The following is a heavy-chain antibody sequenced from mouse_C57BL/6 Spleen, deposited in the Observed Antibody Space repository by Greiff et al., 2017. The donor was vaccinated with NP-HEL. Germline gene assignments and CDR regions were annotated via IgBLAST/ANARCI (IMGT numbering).Heavy chain of an antibody. CDR1: GYTFTSYG. D-gene: IGHD1-1*01. J-gene: IGHJ1*03. Sequence: QVQLQQSGAELARPGASVKLSCKASGYTFTSYGISWVKQRTGQGLEWIGEIYPRSGNTYYNEKFKGKATLTADKSSSTAYMELRNLTSEDSAVYFCARKQDYYGSSYWYFDVWGTGTTVTVSS. CDR2: IYPRSGNT. CDR3: ARKQDYYGSSYWYFDV. V-gene: IGHV1-81*01.